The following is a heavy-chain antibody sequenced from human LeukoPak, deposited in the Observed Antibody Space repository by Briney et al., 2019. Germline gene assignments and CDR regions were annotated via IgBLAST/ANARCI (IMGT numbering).Heavy chain of an antibody. J-gene: IGHJ4*02. CDR2: ISWDGGST. V-gene: IGHV3-43D*03. CDR3: ARGGGRYFDY. Sequence: PGGSLRLSCAASGFTFDDYAMHWVRQAPGKGLEWVSLISWDGGSTYYADSVKGRFTISRDNAKNSLYLQMNSLRAEDTAVYYCARGGGRYFDYWGQGTLVTVSS. D-gene: IGHD3-16*01. CDR1: GFTFDDYA.